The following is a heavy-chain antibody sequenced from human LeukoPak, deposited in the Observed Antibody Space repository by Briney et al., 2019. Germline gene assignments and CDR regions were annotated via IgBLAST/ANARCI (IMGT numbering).Heavy chain of an antibody. V-gene: IGHV4-59*01. CDR3: ASAPNENFFDY. J-gene: IGHJ4*02. Sequence: PSETLSLTCNVAGVPISIYHGSWIRQAPGKGLEWIGYISYSGETNYNPSLKSRVTISQDTSTNQFTLKSTSVTAADTAIYYCASAPNENFFDYWGQGTLVTVSS. CDR1: GVPISIYH. CDR2: ISYSGET.